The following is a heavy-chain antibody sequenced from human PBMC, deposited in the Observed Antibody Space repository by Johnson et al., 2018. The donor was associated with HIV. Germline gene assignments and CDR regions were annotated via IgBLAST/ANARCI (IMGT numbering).Heavy chain of an antibody. CDR1: GFTVSSNY. CDR3: VTLVVAPPFDI. D-gene: IGHD2-15*01. CDR2: IYSGGST. J-gene: IGHJ3*02. V-gene: IGHV3-66*01. Sequence: VESGGVVVQPGGSLRLSCAASGFTVSSNYMSWVRQAPGKGLEWVSVIYSGGSTYYADSVKGRFTISRDNSKNTLYLQMNSLRAEDTAVYYCVTLVVAPPFDIWGQGTMVTVSS.